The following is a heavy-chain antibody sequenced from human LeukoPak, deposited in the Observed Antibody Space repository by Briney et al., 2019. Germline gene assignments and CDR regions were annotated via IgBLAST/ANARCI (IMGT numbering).Heavy chain of an antibody. V-gene: IGHV1-69*04. D-gene: IGHD2-2*02. J-gene: IGHJ4*02. CDR2: IIPILGIA. Sequence: SVKVSCKASGYTFTSYGISWVRQAPGQGLEWMGRIIPILGIANYAQKFQGRVTITADKSTSTAYMELSSLRSEDTAVYYCARDGPDTRSDYWGQGTLVTVSS. CDR3: ARDGPDTRSDY. CDR1: GYTFTSYG.